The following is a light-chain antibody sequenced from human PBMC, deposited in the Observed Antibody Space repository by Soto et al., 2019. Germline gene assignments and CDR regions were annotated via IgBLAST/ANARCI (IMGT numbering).Light chain of an antibody. J-gene: IGKJ1*01. CDR2: DAS. CDR1: QSVSSSY. V-gene: IGKV3-20*01. CDR3: QQYGNLLWT. Sequence: EIVLTQSPGTLSLSPGERATLSCRASQSVSSSYLAWYQQKPGQAPRLLIYDASSRATGIPDRCSGSGSGTDFTLTISRLEPEDFAVYYCQQYGNLLWTFGQGTRVEMK.